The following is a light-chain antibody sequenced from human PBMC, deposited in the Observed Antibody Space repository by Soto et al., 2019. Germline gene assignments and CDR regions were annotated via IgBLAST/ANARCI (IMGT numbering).Light chain of an antibody. Sequence: EIVLTQSPATLSLSPGERATLSCRASQSVSSYLAWYQQKPGQAPRLLIYDASNGATGIPARFSGSGSGTDFTLTISSLEPEDFAVYYCQQRSSWPRLTFGGGPKVEIK. V-gene: IGKV3-11*01. CDR2: DAS. CDR3: QQRSSWPRLT. CDR1: QSVSSY. J-gene: IGKJ4*01.